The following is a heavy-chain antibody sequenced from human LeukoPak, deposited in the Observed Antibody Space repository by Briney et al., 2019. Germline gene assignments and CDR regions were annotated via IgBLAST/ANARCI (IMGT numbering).Heavy chain of an antibody. V-gene: IGHV4-34*01. CDR3: ASTSPKYYYESSGYSSLFEN. CDR1: GGSFSGYY. D-gene: IGHD3-22*01. CDR2: INHSGST. Sequence: PSETLSLTCAVYGGSFSGYYWSWIRQPPGKGLEWLGEINHSGSTNYNPSLKSRVTMSVDKSKNQFSLKLRSVTAADTALYYCASTSPKYYYESSGYSSLFENWGQGTLVTVSS. J-gene: IGHJ4*02.